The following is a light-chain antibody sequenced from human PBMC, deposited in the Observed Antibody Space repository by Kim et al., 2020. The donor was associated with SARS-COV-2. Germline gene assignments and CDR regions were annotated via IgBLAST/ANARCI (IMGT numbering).Light chain of an antibody. CDR3: QSYDSSLSGSGV. J-gene: IGLJ1*01. V-gene: IGLV1-40*01. CDR2: GNS. CDR1: RSNIGAGYD. Sequence: VTISCTGSRSNIGAGYDVHWDQRLPGTAPKLLIYGNSNRPSGVPDRFSGSKSGTSASLAITGLQAEDEADYYCQSYDSSLSGSGVFGTGTKVTVL.